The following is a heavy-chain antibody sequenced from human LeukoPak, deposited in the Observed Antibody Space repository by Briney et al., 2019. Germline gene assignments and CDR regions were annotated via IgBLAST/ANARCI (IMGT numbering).Heavy chain of an antibody. V-gene: IGHV1-69*05. CDR1: GGTFSSYA. Sequence: SVKVSCKASGGTFSSYAMSWVRQAPGQGLEWMGRIIPIFGTANYAQKFQGRVTITTDESTSTAYMELSSLRSEDTAVYYCARGRDNTSYYYGSGSRNDAFDIWGQGTMVTVSS. CDR3: ARGRDNTSYYYGSGSRNDAFDI. J-gene: IGHJ3*02. CDR2: IIPIFGTA. D-gene: IGHD3-10*01.